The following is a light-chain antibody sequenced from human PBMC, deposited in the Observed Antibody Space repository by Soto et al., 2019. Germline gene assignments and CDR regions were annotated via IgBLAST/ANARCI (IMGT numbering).Light chain of an antibody. J-gene: IGLJ2*01. CDR1: SGHSSYA. CDR2: LNGDGSH. CDR3: QTWGSVVRV. V-gene: IGLV4-69*01. Sequence: QSVLTQPPSASASLGASVKLTCTLSSGHSSYAIAWHQQQPEKGPRYLMKLNGDGSHTKGDGIPDRFSGSSSGAERYLTISSLQSEDVADYYCQTWGSVVRVFGGGTKLTVL.